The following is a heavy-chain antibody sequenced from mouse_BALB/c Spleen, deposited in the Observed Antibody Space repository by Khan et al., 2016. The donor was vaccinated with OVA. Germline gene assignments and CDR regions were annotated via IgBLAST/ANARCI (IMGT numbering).Heavy chain of an antibody. D-gene: IGHD1-1*01. CDR1: GFTFSSYG. CDR2: ISGDSNTI. J-gene: IGHJ2*01. V-gene: IGHV5-17*02. CDR3: ATSYFYGYYFDY. Sequence: EVHLVESGGDLVQPGGSRKLSCAASGFTFSSYGMHWVRQAPEKGLEWVAYISGDSNTIYYADTVKGRFTISRDNPRHTLFLQMTSLMSEDTAMYYCATSYFYGYYFDYWGPGTTLTVSS.